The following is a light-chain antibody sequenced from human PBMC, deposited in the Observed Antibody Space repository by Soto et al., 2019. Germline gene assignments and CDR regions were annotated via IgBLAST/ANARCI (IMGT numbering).Light chain of an antibody. CDR2: AAS. J-gene: IGKJ1*01. CDR3: QQSYSTPRT. CDR1: QSISSY. V-gene: IGKV1-39*01. Sequence: EIQIPQSPSSLSYSVFDRITITCLSSQSISSYLNWYQQKPGKAPKLLIYAASSLQSGVPSRFSGSGSGTDFTLTISSLQPEDFATYYCQQSYSTPRTFGQGTKVDIK.